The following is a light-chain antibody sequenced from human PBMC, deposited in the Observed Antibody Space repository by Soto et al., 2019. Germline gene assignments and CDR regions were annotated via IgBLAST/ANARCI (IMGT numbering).Light chain of an antibody. J-gene: IGKJ1*01. CDR2: AAS. CDR1: QDINTY. V-gene: IGKV1-9*01. CDR3: KQYNRYWT. Sequence: DIQLTQSPSFLSASVGDRVTITCRASQDINTYLAWYQQKPGKAPKLLIFAASTLQNGVPSRFSGSGSGTEFTVTITSLQPEDFATYYCKQYNRYWTFGQGTRVEIK.